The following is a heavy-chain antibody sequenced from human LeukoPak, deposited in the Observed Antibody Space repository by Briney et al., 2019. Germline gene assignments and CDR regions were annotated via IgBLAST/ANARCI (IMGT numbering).Heavy chain of an antibody. D-gene: IGHD3-22*01. J-gene: IGHJ3*02. Sequence: SETLSLTCTVSGGSISSYYWSWIPQPPGKGLEWIGYIYYSGSTNYNPSLKSRVTISVDTSKNQFSLKLSSVTAADTAVYYCARETYYYDSSGYPPAAFDIWGQGTMVTVSS. CDR2: IYYSGST. V-gene: IGHV4-59*01. CDR1: GGSISSYY. CDR3: ARETYYYDSSGYPPAAFDI.